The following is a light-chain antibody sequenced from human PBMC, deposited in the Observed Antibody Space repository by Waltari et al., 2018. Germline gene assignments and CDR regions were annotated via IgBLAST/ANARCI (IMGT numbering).Light chain of an antibody. CDR2: EAS. V-gene: IGKV3-20*01. Sequence: EIVLTQSPGTLSLSTGERATLSCRASQNIGRYLVWYQQKPGQAPRLLIYEASRRATGIPDRFSGSGSGTDFSLTISRLEPEDFAVYYCQNHERLPATFGQGTKVEIK. J-gene: IGKJ1*01. CDR3: QNHERLPAT. CDR1: QNIGRY.